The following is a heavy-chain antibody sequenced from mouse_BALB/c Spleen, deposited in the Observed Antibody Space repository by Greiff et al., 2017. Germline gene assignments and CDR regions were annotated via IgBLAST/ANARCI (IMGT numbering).Heavy chain of an antibody. V-gene: IGHV7-3*02. J-gene: IGHJ2*01. Sequence: EVKVVESGGGLVQPGGSLRLSCATSGFTFTDYYMSWVRQPPGKALEWLGFIRNKANGYTTEYSASVKGRFTISRDNSQSILYLQMNTLRAEDSATYYCARDDGCLDYWGQGTTLTVSS. CDR1: GFTFTDYY. D-gene: IGHD2-3*01. CDR3: ARDDGCLDY. CDR2: IRNKANGYTT.